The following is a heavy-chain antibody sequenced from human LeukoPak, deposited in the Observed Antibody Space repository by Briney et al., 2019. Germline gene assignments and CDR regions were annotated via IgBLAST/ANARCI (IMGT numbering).Heavy chain of an antibody. J-gene: IGHJ5*02. CDR2: IYYSGST. Sequence: SETLSLTCTVSGGSISSGGYYWSWIRQHPGKGLEWIGYIYYSGSTYCNPSLKSRVTISVDTSKNQFSLKLSSVTAADTAVYYCARSGYDFNWFDPWGQGTLVTVSS. V-gene: IGHV4-31*03. CDR3: ARSGYDFNWFDP. CDR1: GGSISSGGYY. D-gene: IGHD5-12*01.